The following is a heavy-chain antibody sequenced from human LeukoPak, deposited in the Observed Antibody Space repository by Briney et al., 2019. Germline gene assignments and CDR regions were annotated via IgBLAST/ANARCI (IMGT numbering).Heavy chain of an antibody. CDR1: GFTFSSYE. Sequence: GGSLRLSCAASGFTFSSYEMNWVRQAPGKGLEWVSYISSSGSTIYYADSVKGRFTISRDNANKSLYLQMSSLRAEDTAVYYCARDLHYAFDIWGQGTMVTVSS. CDR2: ISSSGSTI. J-gene: IGHJ3*02. CDR3: ARDLHYAFDI. D-gene: IGHD3-10*01. V-gene: IGHV3-48*03.